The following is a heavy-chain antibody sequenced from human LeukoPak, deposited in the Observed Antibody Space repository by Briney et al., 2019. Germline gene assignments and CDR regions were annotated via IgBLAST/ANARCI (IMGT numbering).Heavy chain of an antibody. Sequence: GGSLRLSCAASEFTFSSYWMHWVRQAPGKGLVWVSRINSDGSSTNYAASVKGRFAISRDNAKNTLYLQVNSLGAEDTAVYYCARGPSGWGSLDSWGQGTLVTVSS. CDR2: INSDGSST. V-gene: IGHV3-74*01. CDR1: EFTFSSYW. CDR3: ARGPSGWGSLDS. D-gene: IGHD7-27*01. J-gene: IGHJ4*02.